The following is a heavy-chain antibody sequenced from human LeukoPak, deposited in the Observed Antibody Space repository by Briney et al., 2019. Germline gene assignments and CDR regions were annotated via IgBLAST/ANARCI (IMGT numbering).Heavy chain of an antibody. CDR2: IFSST. D-gene: IGHD4/OR15-4a*01. CDR3: ARRAGAYSHPYDY. V-gene: IGHV3-53*01. CDR1: GFTVSSNS. J-gene: IGHJ4*02. Sequence: GGSLRLSCTVSGFTVSSNSMSWVRQAPGKGLEWVSFIFSSTHYSDSVKGRFTISRDNSKNTLYLQMNSLTAEDTAVYYCARRAGAYSHPYDYWGQGTLVTVSS.